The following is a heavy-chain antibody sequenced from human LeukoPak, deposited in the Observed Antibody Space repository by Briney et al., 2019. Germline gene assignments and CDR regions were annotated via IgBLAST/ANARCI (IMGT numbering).Heavy chain of an antibody. J-gene: IGHJ4*02. CDR3: AREGSYY. CDR2: MNPNSGNT. V-gene: IGHV1-8*03. Sequence: GASVKVSCKASGYTFTSYDINWVRQATGQGLEWMGYMNPNSGNTGYAQKFQGGVTITTNTSTSTAYMELSSLRSDDTAVYYCAREGSYYWGQGTLVTVSS. CDR1: GYTFTSYD.